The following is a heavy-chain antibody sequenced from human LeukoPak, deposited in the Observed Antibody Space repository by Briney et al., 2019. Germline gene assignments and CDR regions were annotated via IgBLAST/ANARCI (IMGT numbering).Heavy chain of an antibody. CDR1: GYSISSGYY. V-gene: IGHV4-38-2*02. D-gene: IGHD6-19*01. CDR2: INHSGST. CDR3: ARDTIAVAGHGFDY. Sequence: SETLSLTCTVSGYSISSGYYWSWIRQPPGKGLEWIGEINHSGSTNYNPSLKSRVTMSVDTSKNQFSLKLSSVTAADTAVYYCARDTIAVAGHGFDYWGQGTLVTVSS. J-gene: IGHJ4*02.